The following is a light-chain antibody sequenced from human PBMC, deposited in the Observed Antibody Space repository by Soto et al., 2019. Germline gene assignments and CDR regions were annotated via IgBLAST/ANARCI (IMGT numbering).Light chain of an antibody. J-gene: IGKJ1*01. CDR1: QSVSSSY. CDR2: DAS. V-gene: IGKV3D-20*02. Sequence: EIVLTQSPCTLSLSPGERATLSCRASQSVSSSYLAWYQQKPGQAPRLLIYDASNRATGIPARFSGSGSGTDFTLTISSLEPEDFAVYYCQQRSNWPRTFGQGTKVDI. CDR3: QQRSNWPRT.